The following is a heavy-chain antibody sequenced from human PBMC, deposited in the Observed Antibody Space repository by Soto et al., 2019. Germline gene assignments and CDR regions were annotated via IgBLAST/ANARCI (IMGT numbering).Heavy chain of an antibody. J-gene: IGHJ2*01. Sequence: QVQLQESGPGLVKPSETLSLTCTVSGGSISSYYWSWIRQPPGKGLEWIGYIYYSGSTNYNPSLKSRVTISVDTSKNQFSLKLSSVTAADTAVYYCARRRSGYYSPDWYFDLWGRGTLVTVSS. D-gene: IGHD3-22*01. CDR1: GGSISSYY. CDR3: ARRRSGYYSPDWYFDL. V-gene: IGHV4-59*01. CDR2: IYYSGST.